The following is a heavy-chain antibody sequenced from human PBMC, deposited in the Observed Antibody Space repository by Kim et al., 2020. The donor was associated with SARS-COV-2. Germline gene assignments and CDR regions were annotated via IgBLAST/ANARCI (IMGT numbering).Heavy chain of an antibody. CDR3: ARDTVAAGTGGYFQY. CDR1: GFTLSSYG. D-gene: IGHD6-13*01. Sequence: GGSLRLSCAASGFTLSSYGMHWVRQAPGKGLEWAAFIWYDGSKKYYADSVKGRFTISRDNSKNTLHLQMNSLRGEDTAAYYCARDTVAAGTGGYFQYWGQGTLVTVSS. CDR2: IWYDGSKK. J-gene: IGHJ1*01. V-gene: IGHV3-33*01.